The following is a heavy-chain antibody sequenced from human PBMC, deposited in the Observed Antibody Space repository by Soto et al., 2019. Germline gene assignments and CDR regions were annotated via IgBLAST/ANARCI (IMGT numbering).Heavy chain of an antibody. J-gene: IGHJ4*02. V-gene: IGHV4-34*01. Sequence: PSETLCHTCAVCGRTSSDYYWNWIRQPPGKGLEWIGEINHSGSTNYNPSLKSRVTISLDTSKDQFSLKLSSMTAADTAVYYCARGYGRNLDYWGQGTLVTVS. D-gene: IGHD3-10*01. CDR3: ARGYGRNLDY. CDR2: INHSGST. CDR1: GRTSSDYY.